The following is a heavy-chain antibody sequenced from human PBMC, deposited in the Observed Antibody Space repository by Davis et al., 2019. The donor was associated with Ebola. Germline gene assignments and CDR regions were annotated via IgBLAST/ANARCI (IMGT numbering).Heavy chain of an antibody. Sequence: MPSETLSLTCTVSGGSISSGVNYWSWIRQHQGKGLEWIGNIYYSGSTYYNPSLKSRVTISVDTSKNQFSLKLSSVTAADTAVYYCARAPTYYYGSGTYYTGRFYYYYVMDVWGQGTTVTVSS. CDR1: GGSISSGVNY. V-gene: IGHV4-31*03. D-gene: IGHD3-10*01. J-gene: IGHJ6*02. CDR2: IYYSGST. CDR3: ARAPTYYYGSGTYYTGRFYYYYVMDV.